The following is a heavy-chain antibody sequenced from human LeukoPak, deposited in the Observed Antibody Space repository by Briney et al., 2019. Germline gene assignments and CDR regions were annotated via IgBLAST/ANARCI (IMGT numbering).Heavy chain of an antibody. Sequence: PGGSLRLSCAASGFTFSSYWMHWVRQAPGKGLVWVSRINSDGSSTSYADSVKGRFTISRDNAKNSLYLQMNSLRAEDTALYYCARGTLSNDYGDYTVEYWGQGTLVTVSS. CDR1: GFTFSSYW. CDR2: INSDGSST. D-gene: IGHD4-17*01. CDR3: ARGTLSNDYGDYTVEY. J-gene: IGHJ4*02. V-gene: IGHV3-74*01.